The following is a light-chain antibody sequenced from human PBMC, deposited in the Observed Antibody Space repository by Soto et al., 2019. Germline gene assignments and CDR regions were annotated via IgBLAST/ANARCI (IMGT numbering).Light chain of an antibody. CDR2: EVS. J-gene: IGLJ3*02. CDR1: SSDVGSFNY. Sequence: QSALTQPASVSGSPGQSITISCTGTSSDVGSFNYVSWYQQHPGKAPKLIIYEVSSRPSGISDRFSASKSGNTASLTISGLQAEDEADYYCSSYTRTSTRVFGGGTKVTVL. CDR3: SSYTRTSTRV. V-gene: IGLV2-14*01.